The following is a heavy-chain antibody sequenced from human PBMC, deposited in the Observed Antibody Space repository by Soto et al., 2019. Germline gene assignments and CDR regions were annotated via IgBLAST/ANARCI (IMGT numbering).Heavy chain of an antibody. CDR2: ISSSSSYT. Sequence: QVQLVESGGGLVKPGGSLRLSCAASGFTLSDYYMSWIRQAPGKGLEWVSYISSSSSYTNYADSVKGRFTISRDNAKNSLYLQMNSLRAEDTAVYYCARRGPGGDYGDYDNPGDKYFQHWGQGTLVTVSS. CDR3: ARRGPGGDYGDYDNPGDKYFQH. CDR1: GFTLSDYY. D-gene: IGHD4-17*01. J-gene: IGHJ1*01. V-gene: IGHV3-11*05.